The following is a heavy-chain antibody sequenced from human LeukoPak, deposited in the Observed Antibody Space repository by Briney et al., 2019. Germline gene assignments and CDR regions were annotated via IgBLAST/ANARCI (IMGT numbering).Heavy chain of an antibody. CDR1: GGSISSSSYY. V-gene: IGHV4-39*07. CDR3: ARKYSSGWFDY. J-gene: IGHJ4*02. CDR2: IYYSGST. D-gene: IGHD6-19*01. Sequence: SETLSLTCTVSGGSISSSSYYWGWIRQPPGKGLEWIGSIYYSGSTYYNPSLKSRVTISVDTSKNQFSLKLSSVTAADTAVYYCARKYSSGWFDYWGQGTLVTV.